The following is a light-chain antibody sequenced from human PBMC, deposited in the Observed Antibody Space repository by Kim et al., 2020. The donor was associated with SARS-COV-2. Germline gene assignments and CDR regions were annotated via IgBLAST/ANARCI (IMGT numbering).Light chain of an antibody. Sequence: QSALTQPPPASGSPGQSVTVSCTGSANDVGGYKYVSWYQQHPGKAPKLLIYEVSKRPSGVPDRFSGSKSGNTASLTVSGLQTDDEADYYCLSFAGSENYVFGSGTKVTVL. CDR1: ANDVGGYKY. CDR3: LSFAGSENYV. V-gene: IGLV2-8*01. J-gene: IGLJ6*01. CDR2: EVS.